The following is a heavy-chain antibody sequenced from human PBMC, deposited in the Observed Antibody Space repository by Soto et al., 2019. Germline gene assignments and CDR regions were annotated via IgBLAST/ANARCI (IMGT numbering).Heavy chain of an antibody. V-gene: IGHV3-23*01. D-gene: IGHD6-13*01. CDR3: AKVTKRAAAGRYEYYKYGMDV. J-gene: IGHJ6*02. CDR2: ISGSGGSS. Sequence: PGGSLRLSCAASGFTFSSYSMNWVRQAPGKGLEWVSVISGSGGSSYYAASVKGQFTISRDNSKNTLFLQVNGLRAEDTAVYYCAKVTKRAAAGRYEYYKYGMDVWGQGTTVTVSS. CDR1: GFTFSSYS.